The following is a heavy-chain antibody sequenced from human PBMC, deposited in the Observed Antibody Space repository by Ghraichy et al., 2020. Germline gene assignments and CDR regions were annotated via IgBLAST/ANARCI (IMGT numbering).Heavy chain of an antibody. V-gene: IGHV3-23*01. Sequence: GGSLRLSCVASGFTFSSYAMSWVRQAPGKGLEWVSSICGGCPSTYYADSVKGRFTVSRDDSKNTLYLQMNSLRSDDTAIYYCAKERDSSWPDWGRGTLVTVSS. CDR1: GFTFSSYA. CDR2: ICGGCPST. CDR3: AKERDSSWPD. J-gene: IGHJ4*02. D-gene: IGHD6-13*01.